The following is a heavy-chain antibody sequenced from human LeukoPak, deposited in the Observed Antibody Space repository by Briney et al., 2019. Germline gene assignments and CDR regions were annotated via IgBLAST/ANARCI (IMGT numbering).Heavy chain of an antibody. J-gene: IGHJ4*02. Sequence: PGGSLRLSCAASGFTFGSYTMSWVRQAPGKGLEWVSFITESSGSTYYAGSVKGRFTIYRDNSKSALYLQMNSLRAEDTAVYYCAKVPRLTTGYWGQGTLVTVSS. V-gene: IGHV3-23*01. CDR3: AKVPRLTTGY. CDR1: GFTFGSYT. CDR2: ITESSGST. D-gene: IGHD4-17*01.